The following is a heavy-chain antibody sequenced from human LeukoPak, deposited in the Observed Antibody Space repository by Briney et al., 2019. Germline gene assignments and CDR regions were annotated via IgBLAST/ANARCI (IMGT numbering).Heavy chain of an antibody. CDR2: ISGSGGST. D-gene: IGHD4-17*01. V-gene: IGHV3-23*01. CDR3: AKDLRPVTTSDAFDI. CDR1: GFTFSSYA. J-gene: IGHJ3*02. Sequence: SGGSLRLSCAASGFTFSSYAMSWVRQAPGKGLEWVSAISGSGGSTYYADSVKGRFTISRDNSKNTLYLQMNSLRAEDTAVYYCAKDLRPVTTSDAFDIWGQGTMVTVSS.